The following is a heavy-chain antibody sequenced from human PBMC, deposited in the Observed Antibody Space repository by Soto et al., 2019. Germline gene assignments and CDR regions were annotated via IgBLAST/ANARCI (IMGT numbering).Heavy chain of an antibody. V-gene: IGHV4-59*01. CDR3: ARAHAPTLPFDS. J-gene: IGHJ4*01. Sequence: WERPGSTCSVSGGAIRSVYWRWLRQAPGKGLESIGLIFHSGNAKYNPSLKSRVTISVDTSKNQFSLSLDSVTAADTAVYFCARAHAPTLPFDSWGQGTLVTVS. CDR1: GGAIRSVY. CDR2: IFHSGNA. D-gene: IGHD2-15*01.